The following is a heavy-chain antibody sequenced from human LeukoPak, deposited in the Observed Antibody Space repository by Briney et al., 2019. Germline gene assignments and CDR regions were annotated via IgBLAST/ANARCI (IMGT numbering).Heavy chain of an antibody. D-gene: IGHD5-12*01. CDR2: VFNNGGT. CDR3: VASYGGYVLDY. V-gene: IGHV4-59*01. CDR1: GGSIGSYH. J-gene: IGHJ4*02. Sequence: SETLSLTCSVSGGSIGSYHCNWIRQPSGKGLEWIGIVFNNGGTRHNPSLKSRVAISVDTSKNQFALKLSSVTAADTAVYYCVASYGGYVLDYWGQGALVIVSS.